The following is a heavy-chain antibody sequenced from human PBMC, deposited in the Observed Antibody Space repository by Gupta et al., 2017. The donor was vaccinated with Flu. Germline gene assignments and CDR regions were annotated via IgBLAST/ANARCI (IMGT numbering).Heavy chain of an antibody. CDR1: GFTFSAYG. Sequence: QVQLVESGGGVVQPGRSLRLSCAASGFTFSAYGMHWVRQAPGKGLEWVAVISYDGSIKYYADSVQGRVTISRDNSKNTLYLQMSSLRPEDTAVYFCAKDRLTTGMGYLQHWGQGTLVTVSS. D-gene: IGHD3-22*01. CDR3: AKDRLTTGMGYLQH. J-gene: IGHJ1*01. V-gene: IGHV3-30*18. CDR2: ISYDGSIK.